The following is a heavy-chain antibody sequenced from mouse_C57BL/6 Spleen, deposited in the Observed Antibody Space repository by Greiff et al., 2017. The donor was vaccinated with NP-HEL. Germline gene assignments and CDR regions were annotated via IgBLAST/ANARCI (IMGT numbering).Heavy chain of an antibody. Sequence: VQLQQSGPGLVQPSQSLSITCTVSGFSLTSYGVHWVRQSPGKGLEWLGVIWSGGSTDYNAAFISRLSISKDNSKSQVFFKMNSLQADDTAIYYCARPSYYYGSSNYAMDYWGQGTSVTVSS. CDR2: IWSGGST. CDR3: ARPSYYYGSSNYAMDY. CDR1: GFSLTSYG. J-gene: IGHJ4*01. D-gene: IGHD1-1*01. V-gene: IGHV2-2*01.